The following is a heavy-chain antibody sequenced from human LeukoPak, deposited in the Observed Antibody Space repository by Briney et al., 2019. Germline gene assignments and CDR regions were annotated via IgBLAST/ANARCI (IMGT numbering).Heavy chain of an antibody. J-gene: IGHJ6*03. D-gene: IGHD6-13*01. CDR3: AREAKGLSSSWTVPVAIYYYYYMDV. CDR1: GGSFSGYY. Sequence: PSETLSLTCAVYGGSFSGYYWSWIRQPPGKGLEWIGEINHSGSTNYNPSLKSRVTMSVDTSKNQFSLKLSSVTAADTAVYYCAREAKGLSSSWTVPVAIYYYYYMDVWGKGTTVTVSS. V-gene: IGHV4-34*01. CDR2: INHSGST.